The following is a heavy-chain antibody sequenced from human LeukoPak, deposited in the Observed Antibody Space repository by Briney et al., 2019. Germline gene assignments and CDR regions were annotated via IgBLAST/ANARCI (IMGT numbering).Heavy chain of an antibody. CDR3: TRGSYGDYEY. D-gene: IGHD4-17*01. CDR2: ISHTGSTM. V-gene: IGHV3-48*04. J-gene: IGHJ4*02. Sequence: GGSLRLSCAASGFSFSSYSMNWVRQAPGKGLEWVSYISHTGSTMSYADSVRGRFTISRDNAQNSLYLQVNSLRAEDTAVYYCTRGSYGDYEYWGQGTLVTVSS. CDR1: GFSFSSYS.